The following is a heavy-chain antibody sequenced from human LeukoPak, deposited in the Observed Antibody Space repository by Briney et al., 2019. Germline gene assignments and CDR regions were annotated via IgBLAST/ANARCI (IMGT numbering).Heavy chain of an antibody. D-gene: IGHD3-22*01. Sequence: GGSLRLSCAASGFTFSSYSMNWVRQAPGKGLEWVSSISSSSSYIYYADSVKGRFTISRDNAKNSLYLQMNSLRAEDTAVYYCARDRQYYYDSSGYYIPFDYWGQGTLVTVSS. CDR1: GFTFSSYS. J-gene: IGHJ4*02. V-gene: IGHV3-21*01. CDR2: ISSSSSYI. CDR3: ARDRQYYYDSSGYYIPFDY.